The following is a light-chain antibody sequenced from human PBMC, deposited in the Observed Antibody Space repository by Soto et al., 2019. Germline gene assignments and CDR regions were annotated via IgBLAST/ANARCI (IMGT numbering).Light chain of an antibody. J-gene: IGLJ2*01. Sequence: QSVLTQPPSASGSPGQSVTISCTGTSSDVGGYNYVSWYQQHPGKAPKLLIYEVSKRPSGVPDRFSGSKSGNTPSLTVSGLEAEDEADYYCRSYAGSNSVVFGGGTTLTVL. CDR3: RSYAGSNSVV. CDR1: SSDVGGYNY. V-gene: IGLV2-8*01. CDR2: EVS.